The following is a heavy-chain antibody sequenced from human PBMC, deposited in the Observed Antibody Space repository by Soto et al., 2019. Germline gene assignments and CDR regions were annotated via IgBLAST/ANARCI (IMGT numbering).Heavy chain of an antibody. V-gene: IGHV1-69*01. CDR1: GGTFSSYA. J-gene: IGHJ4*02. CDR2: IIPIFGTA. Sequence: VSCKASGGTFSSYAISWVRQAPGQGLEWMGGIIPIFGTANYAQKFQGRVTITADESTSTAYMELSSLRSEDTAVYYCARDRVNYYDSSGYYYGNYFDYWGQGTLVTVSS. D-gene: IGHD3-22*01. CDR3: ARDRVNYYDSSGYYYGNYFDY.